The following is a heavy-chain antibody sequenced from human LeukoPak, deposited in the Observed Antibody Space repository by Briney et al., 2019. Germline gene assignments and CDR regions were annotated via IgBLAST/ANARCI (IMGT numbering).Heavy chain of an antibody. CDR2: IYYTGST. Sequence: SETLSLTCTVSGGSISSSSYYWGWVRQPPGKGLEWIGNIYYTGSTYYNPSLKSRVTISVDTSKNQFSLKLSSVTAADTAVYCCARHGGSHLLYYYYMDVWGKGTTVTISS. J-gene: IGHJ6*03. V-gene: IGHV4-39*01. CDR1: GGSISSSSYY. CDR3: ARHGGSHLLYYYYMDV. D-gene: IGHD3-16*01.